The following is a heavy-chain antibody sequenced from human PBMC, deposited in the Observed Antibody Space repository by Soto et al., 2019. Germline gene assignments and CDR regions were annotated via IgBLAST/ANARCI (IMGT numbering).Heavy chain of an antibody. V-gene: IGHV4-4*02. CDR3: ASTYSSSRDYYYYMDV. CDR1: SGSISSSNW. Sequence: QVQLQESGPGLVKPSGTLSLTCAVSSGSISSSNWWSWVRQPPGKGLEWIGEIYHSGSTNYNPSLKSRVTISVDKSKNQFSLKLSSVTAADTAVYYCASTYSSSRDYYYYMDVWGKGTTVTVSS. D-gene: IGHD6-13*01. CDR2: IYHSGST. J-gene: IGHJ6*03.